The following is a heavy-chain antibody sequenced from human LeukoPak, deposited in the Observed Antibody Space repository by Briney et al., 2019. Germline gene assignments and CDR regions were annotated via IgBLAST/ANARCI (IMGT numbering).Heavy chain of an antibody. D-gene: IGHD4-17*01. CDR3: ARDHGYGERYFDY. CDR1: GGSISSSSYY. V-gene: IGHV4-39*07. J-gene: IGHJ4*02. Sequence: SETLSLTCTVSGGSISSSSYYWGWIRQPPGKGLEWIGSIYYSGSTYYNPSLKSRVTISVDTSKNQFSLKLSSVTAADTAVYYCARDHGYGERYFDYWGQGTLVTVSS. CDR2: IYYSGST.